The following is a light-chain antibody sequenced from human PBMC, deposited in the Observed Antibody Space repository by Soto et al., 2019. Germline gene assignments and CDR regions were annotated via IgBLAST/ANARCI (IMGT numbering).Light chain of an antibody. CDR2: GVT. CDR3: SSYTTAFFYV. CDR1: SSAIGAFNY. Sequence: QSALTQPASVSGSPGQSITISCTGSSSAIGAFNYVAWYQQHPGKAPKLIIHGVTNRPSGVSSRFSGSKSDYTASLTISGLQAEDEADYYCSSYTTAFFYVVGTGTKV. J-gene: IGLJ1*01. V-gene: IGLV2-14*01.